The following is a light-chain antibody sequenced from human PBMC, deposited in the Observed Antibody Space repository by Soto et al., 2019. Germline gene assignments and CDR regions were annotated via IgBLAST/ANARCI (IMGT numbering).Light chain of an antibody. CDR2: GAS. CDR1: QSVSSN. V-gene: IGKV3D-15*01. CDR3: QQYNNWPRRT. Sequence: EIMMTQSPATPSLSPGGKATLSSRASQSVSSNLAWYQQKPGQAPRLLIYGASIRATVIPARFSGSGSGTEFTLTISSLQSEDFAVYYCQQYNNWPRRTFGQGTKVDIK. J-gene: IGKJ1*01.